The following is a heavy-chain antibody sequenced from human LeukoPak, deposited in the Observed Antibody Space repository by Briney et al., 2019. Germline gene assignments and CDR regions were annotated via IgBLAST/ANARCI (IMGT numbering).Heavy chain of an antibody. CDR2: INHSGST. CDR3: ARGDRGPRFGVVIRSPNWFDP. CDR1: GVSFSAYY. D-gene: IGHD3-3*01. V-gene: IGHV4-34*01. J-gene: IGHJ5*02. Sequence: SETLSLTCAVYGVSFSAYYWRWLRQPPGKGLEWFGEINHSGSTNYNPSHKRRVTTTGDTSKNQFSLKLSSVTAADTAVYYCARGDRGPRFGVVIRSPNWFDPWGQGTLVTVSS.